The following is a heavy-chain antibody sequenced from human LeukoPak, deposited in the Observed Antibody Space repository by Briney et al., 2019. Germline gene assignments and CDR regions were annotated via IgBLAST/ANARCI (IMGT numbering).Heavy chain of an antibody. CDR1: GGTFSSYA. Sequence: SVKVSCKASGGTFSSYAISWVRQAPGQGREWMGRIIPILGIANYAQKFQGRVTITADKSTSTAYMELSSLRSEDTAVYYCARDPQVWVAAAVSWFDPWGQGTLVTVSS. D-gene: IGHD6-13*01. J-gene: IGHJ5*02. CDR2: IIPILGIA. CDR3: ARDPQVWVAAAVSWFDP. V-gene: IGHV1-69*04.